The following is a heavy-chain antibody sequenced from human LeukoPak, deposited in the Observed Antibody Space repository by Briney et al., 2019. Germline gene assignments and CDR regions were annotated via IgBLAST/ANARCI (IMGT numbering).Heavy chain of an antibody. CDR2: ISAYNGNT. CDR3: ARVPLWFGEFQFDY. J-gene: IGHJ4*02. CDR1: GYTFTSYG. V-gene: IGHV1-18*01. D-gene: IGHD3-10*01. Sequence: GASVKVSCKASGYTFTSYGISWVRQAPGQGLEWMGWISAYNGNTNYAQKLQGRVTMTTDTSTSTAYMELRSLRSDDTAVYYCARVPLWFGEFQFDYWGQGTLVTVSS.